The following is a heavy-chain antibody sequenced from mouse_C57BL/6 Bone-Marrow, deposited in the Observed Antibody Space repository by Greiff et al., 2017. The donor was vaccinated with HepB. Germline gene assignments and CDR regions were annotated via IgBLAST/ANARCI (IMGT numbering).Heavy chain of an antibody. V-gene: IGHV1-55*01. CDR2: IYPGSGST. J-gene: IGHJ3*01. CDR3: ARLRIRYWGFAD. Sequence: QVQLQQPGAELVKPGASVKMSCKASGYTFTSYWITWVKQRPGQGLEWIGDIYPGSGSTNYNEKFKSKATLTVDTSSSTAYMQLSSLTSEDAAVYYCARLRIRYWGFADWGQGTLVTVSA. CDR1: GYTFTSYW. D-gene: IGHD4-1*01.